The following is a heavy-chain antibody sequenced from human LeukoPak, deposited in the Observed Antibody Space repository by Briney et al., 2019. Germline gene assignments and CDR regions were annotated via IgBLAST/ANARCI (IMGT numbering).Heavy chain of an antibody. CDR2: IHYSGST. CDR1: GGSISNYY. Sequence: PSETLSLTCTVSGGSISNYYWGWIRQPPGKGLEWIGSIHYSGSTYYNPSLKSRVTISVDTSKNQFSLKLSSVTAADTAVYYCARRSTMVRGAFDYWGQGTLVTVSS. J-gene: IGHJ4*02. V-gene: IGHV4-39*01. D-gene: IGHD3-10*01. CDR3: ARRSTMVRGAFDY.